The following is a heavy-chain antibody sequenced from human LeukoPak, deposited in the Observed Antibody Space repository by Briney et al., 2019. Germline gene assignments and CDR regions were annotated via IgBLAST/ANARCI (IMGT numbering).Heavy chain of an antibody. J-gene: IGHJ6*02. D-gene: IGHD6-25*01. CDR3: ARETADHYYYYGMDV. CDR2: ISGGGGRT. CDR1: GFTFSTYA. Sequence: PGGSLRLSCTASGFTFSTYAMSWVRQAPGKGLEWVSVISGGGGRTYYADSVKGRFTISRDNSKNTLYLQMNSLRAEDTAVYYCARETADHYYYYGMDVWGQGTTVTVSS. V-gene: IGHV3-23*01.